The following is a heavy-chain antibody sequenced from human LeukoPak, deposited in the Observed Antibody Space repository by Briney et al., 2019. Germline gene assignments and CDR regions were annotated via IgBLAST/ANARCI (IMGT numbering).Heavy chain of an antibody. Sequence: SETLSLTCGVYDGSFSGYYWGWIRQPPGKGLDWIGNIYPSGSTYYNPSLNSRLTISLDTSNNQFSLKLSSVTAADTAVYYCARSITDYWFDPWGQGTLVTVSS. CDR2: IYPSGST. J-gene: IGHJ5*02. CDR1: DGSFSGYY. D-gene: IGHD2-21*02. V-gene: IGHV4-34*01. CDR3: ARSITDYWFDP.